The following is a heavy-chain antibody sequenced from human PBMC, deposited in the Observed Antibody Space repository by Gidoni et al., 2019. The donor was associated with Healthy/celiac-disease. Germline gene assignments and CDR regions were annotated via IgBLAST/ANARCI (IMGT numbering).Heavy chain of an antibody. CDR3: ARQGYSSSPNWFDP. Sequence: QVQLQESGPGLVKPSETLSLTCTVSGGSISSYYWSWIRQPPGKGLEWFGYIDYSGSTNYNPSLKSRVTISVDTSKNQFSLKLSSVTAADTAVYYCARQGYSSSPNWFDPWGQGTLVTVSS. CDR1: GGSISSYY. V-gene: IGHV4-59*08. J-gene: IGHJ5*02. CDR2: IDYSGST. D-gene: IGHD6-6*01.